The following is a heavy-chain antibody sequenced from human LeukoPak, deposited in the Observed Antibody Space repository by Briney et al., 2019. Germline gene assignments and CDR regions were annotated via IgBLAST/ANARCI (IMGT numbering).Heavy chain of an antibody. CDR3: AKEDLYGSVKWFDP. D-gene: IGHD3-10*01. V-gene: IGHV3-23*01. CDR1: GFTFSSYA. Sequence: PGGSLRLSCAASGFTFSSYAMTRVRQAPGKGLEWVSDISGSGGGTYYADSVKGRFTISRDNSQNTLYLQMNSLRAEDTAVYYCAKEDLYGSVKWFDPWGQGTLVTVSS. J-gene: IGHJ5*02. CDR2: ISGSGGGT.